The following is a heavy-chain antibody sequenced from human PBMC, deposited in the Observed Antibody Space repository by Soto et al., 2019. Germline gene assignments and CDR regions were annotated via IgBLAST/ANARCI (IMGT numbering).Heavy chain of an antibody. V-gene: IGHV3-23*01. CDR2: TSGSGDST. Sequence: PGGSLTLSCAASVLPFSSYAMSWVRQAPGKGLEWVSATSGSGDSTYYADSVKGRFTISRDNSKNTLYLQMNIYSGEESAVYYCAKNLSRDYNPYYFDNWGQETMVTVSS. CDR1: VLPFSSYA. D-gene: IGHD4-4*01. J-gene: IGHJ4*01. CDR3: AKNLSRDYNPYYFDN.